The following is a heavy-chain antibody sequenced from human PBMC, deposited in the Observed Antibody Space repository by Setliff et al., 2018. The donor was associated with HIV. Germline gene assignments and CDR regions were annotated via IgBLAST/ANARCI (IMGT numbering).Heavy chain of an antibody. J-gene: IGHJ3*02. CDR2: IHYSGNT. CDR3: AREKGRYFDWSHTRDAFDI. CDR1: GGSFNGYY. D-gene: IGHD3-9*01. Sequence: PSETLSLPCAVYGGSFNGYYWSWIRHHPGKGLEWIGYIHYSGNTYSNPSLKSRLTISVDTSKNQFSLNLSPATAADTAVYYCAREKGRYFDWSHTRDAFDIWGQGTMVTVSS. V-gene: IGHV4-31*11.